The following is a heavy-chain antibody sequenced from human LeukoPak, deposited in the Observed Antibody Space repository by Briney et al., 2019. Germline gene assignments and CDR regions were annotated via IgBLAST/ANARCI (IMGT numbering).Heavy chain of an antibody. CDR2: IYYSGST. CDR3: ARGKVLPTMVRGVTNWFDP. Sequence: SETLSLTCTVSGGSISSGGYYWSWIRQHPGKGLEWIGYIYYSGSTYYNPSLKSRVTISVDTSKNQFSLKLSSVTAADTAVYYCARGKVLPTMVRGVTNWFDPWGQGTLVTVSS. J-gene: IGHJ5*02. CDR1: GGSISSGGYY. V-gene: IGHV4-31*03. D-gene: IGHD3-10*01.